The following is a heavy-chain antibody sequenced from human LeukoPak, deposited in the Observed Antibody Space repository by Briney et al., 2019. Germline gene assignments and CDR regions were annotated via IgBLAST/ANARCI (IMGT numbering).Heavy chain of an antibody. CDR1: GYTFTSYD. D-gene: IGHD2-15*01. J-gene: IGHJ4*02. CDR3: ARGVHRGTDY. Sequence: ASVKVSCKASGYTFTSYDINWVRQASGQGPEWMGWMRPSTGDIGYAQKFQGRVTMTRDTSISTAFMEPSSLTSEDTAVYYCARGVHRGTDYWGQGTLVTVSS. V-gene: IGHV1-8*01. CDR2: MRPSTGDI.